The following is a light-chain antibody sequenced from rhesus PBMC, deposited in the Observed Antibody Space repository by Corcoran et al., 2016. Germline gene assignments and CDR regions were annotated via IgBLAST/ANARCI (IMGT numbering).Light chain of an antibody. J-gene: IGKJ1*01. CDR2: GAS. Sequence: ETVVTQSPATLALSPGERATLSCRASQSVGSYLAWYQQKPGQAPRLLIYGASSRAPGNPDRFSGSGSGTDFTLTIRSVEPEDVGVYYCQQSSNLWTFGQGTKVEIK. CDR1: QSVGSY. V-gene: IGKV3-24*04. CDR3: QQSSNLWT.